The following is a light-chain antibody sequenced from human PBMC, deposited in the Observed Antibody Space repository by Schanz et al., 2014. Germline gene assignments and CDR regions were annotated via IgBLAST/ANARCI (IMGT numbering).Light chain of an antibody. Sequence: EIVLTQSPGTLSLSPGERATLSCRASQTVDSKDLGWYQQKPGQTPRLLMYGTSNRATGVPDRFSGSGSGTDFTLTISRLEPEDFAVYYCQQYGDSPYTFGQGTKLEIK. CDR3: QQYGDSPYT. V-gene: IGKV3-20*01. CDR2: GTS. CDR1: QTVDSKD. J-gene: IGKJ2*01.